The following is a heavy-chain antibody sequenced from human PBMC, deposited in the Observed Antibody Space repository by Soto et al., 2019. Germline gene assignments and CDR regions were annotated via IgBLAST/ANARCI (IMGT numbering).Heavy chain of an antibody. CDR2: IRTDSQDI. J-gene: IGHJ4*02. D-gene: IGHD1-26*01. CDR1: GFAFNNYG. CDR3: PKSKKEQVRTWRAPHFAY. Sequence: EVQLLESGGDLVQPGGSLRLTCAASGFAFNNYGMHWVRQAPGKGLEYVAAIRTDSQDISYSDSVKGRFIISRNNSRNPLYLKMNNLRVEDTATYYCPKSKKEQVRTWRAPHFAYWGQVALVNVS. V-gene: IGHV3-64D*08.